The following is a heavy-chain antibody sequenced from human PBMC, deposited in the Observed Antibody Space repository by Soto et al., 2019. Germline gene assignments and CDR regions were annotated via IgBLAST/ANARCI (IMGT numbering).Heavy chain of an antibody. CDR2: INAGNANT. CDR1: VYTFTSYA. D-gene: IGHD3-16*01. Sequence: GASVKVSGKASVYTFTSYAMHWVRQAPGQRLEWMGCINAGNANTKYSQKFQSRVTITRDTSASRAYVELSSLRSEDTAVYYCAPAPSLGSFECLSRREAFESWRRRTRV. J-gene: IGHJ3*02. V-gene: IGHV1-3*01. CDR3: APAPSLGSFECLSRREAFES.